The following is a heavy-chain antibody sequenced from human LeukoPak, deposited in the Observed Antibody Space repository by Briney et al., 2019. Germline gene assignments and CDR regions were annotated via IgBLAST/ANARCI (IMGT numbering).Heavy chain of an antibody. CDR3: AKEEWAVAGLFDY. Sequence: PSETLSLTCAVYGGSFSGYYWSWIRQPPGKGLEWIGEINHSGSTNYNPSLKSRVTISVDTSKNQFSLKLSSVTAADTAVYYCAKEEWAVAGLFDYWGQGTLVTVSS. CDR2: INHSGST. CDR1: GGSFSGYY. V-gene: IGHV4-34*01. D-gene: IGHD6-19*01. J-gene: IGHJ4*02.